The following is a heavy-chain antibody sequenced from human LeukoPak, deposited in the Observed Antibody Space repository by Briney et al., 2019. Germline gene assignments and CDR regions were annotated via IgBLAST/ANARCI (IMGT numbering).Heavy chain of an antibody. CDR1: GFTFEDYG. D-gene: IGHD6-13*01. J-gene: IGHJ5*02. CDR3: AKCVYSNIYYWFDP. CDR2: ITGNGVST. V-gene: IGHV3-43*02. Sequence: GGSLKLSCAASGFTFEDYGMHWVRQAPGKGLEWVSLITGNGVSTYYADSVKGRFTISRDNSKNSLYLQMNSLRTEDTALYYCAKCVYSNIYYWFDPWGQGTLVSVSS.